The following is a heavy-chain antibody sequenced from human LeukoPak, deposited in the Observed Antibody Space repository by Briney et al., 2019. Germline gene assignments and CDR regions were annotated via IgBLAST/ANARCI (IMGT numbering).Heavy chain of an antibody. V-gene: IGHV4-4*07. J-gene: IGHJ6*03. CDR2: IYTSGST. CDR1: GGSISSYY. CDR3: ARGARCGTTSCYSEDYYYYLDV. D-gene: IGHD2-2*01. Sequence: PSETLSLTCTVSGGSISSYYWSWIRQPAGKGLEWIGRIYTSGSTDYFPSLKSRVTMSVDTSKNQFSLKLSSVSAADTAVYYCARGARCGTTSCYSEDYYYYLDVWGKGTTVTVSS.